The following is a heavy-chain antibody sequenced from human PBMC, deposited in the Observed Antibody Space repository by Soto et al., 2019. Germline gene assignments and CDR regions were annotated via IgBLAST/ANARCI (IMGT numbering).Heavy chain of an antibody. CDR1: GGTSTSYT. D-gene: IGHD3-22*01. J-gene: IGHJ3*02. CDR2: IIPILGIA. Sequence: QVQLVQSGAEVKKPGPSVKVSCKAPGGTSTSYTISWVRQAPGQGLEGMGRIIPILGIANSAQKFQGRVTITGDKSTSTAYMELSRLRSEDTAVYFCGGGGDDSSCYPRPDAFDIWGQGTMVTVSS. V-gene: IGHV1-69*02. CDR3: GGGGDDSSCYPRPDAFDI.